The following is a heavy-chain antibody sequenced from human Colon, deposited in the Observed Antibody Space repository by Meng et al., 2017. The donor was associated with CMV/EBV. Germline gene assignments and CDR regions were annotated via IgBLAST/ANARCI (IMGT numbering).Heavy chain of an antibody. Sequence: GESLKISCAASGFALSPYYMNWVRQAPGKGLEWVSSISSSSRNIYYADSVRGRFTISRDNAENSLYLQMNNFIADDTAIYYCARGYDSARALYYDGMDVWGQGTTVTVSS. D-gene: IGHD5-12*01. V-gene: IGHV3-21*01. J-gene: IGHJ6*02. CDR2: ISSSSRNI. CDR3: ARGYDSARALYYDGMDV. CDR1: GFALSPYY.